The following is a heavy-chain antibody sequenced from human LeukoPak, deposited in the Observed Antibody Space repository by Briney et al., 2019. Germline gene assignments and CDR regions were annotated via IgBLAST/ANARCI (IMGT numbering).Heavy chain of an antibody. CDR2: IIPILGIA. Sequence: GASVKVSCRASGGTFSSYTISWVRQAPGQGLEWMGRIIPILGIANYAQKFQGRVTITADKSTSTAYMELSSLRSEDTAVYYCAIAFITGTTPGDYWGQGTLVTVSS. J-gene: IGHJ4*02. V-gene: IGHV1-69*02. CDR1: GGTFSSYT. D-gene: IGHD1-7*01. CDR3: AIAFITGTTPGDY.